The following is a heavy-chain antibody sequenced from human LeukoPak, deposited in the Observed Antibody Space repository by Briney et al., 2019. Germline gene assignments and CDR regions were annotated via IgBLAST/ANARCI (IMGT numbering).Heavy chain of an antibody. J-gene: IGHJ4*02. CDR2: IHTSGST. D-gene: IGHD6-19*01. CDR1: GCSISNYH. CDR3: ARRDISSGWSFDY. V-gene: IGHV4-4*07. Sequence: KPSETLSLTCTVSGCSISNYHWTWLRQPAGKGLEWIGQIHTSGSTNYNPPLKSRVSMSIDTTEDQVSLTIRSVTAADTAFYYCARRDISSGWSFDYWGQGTLVTVSS.